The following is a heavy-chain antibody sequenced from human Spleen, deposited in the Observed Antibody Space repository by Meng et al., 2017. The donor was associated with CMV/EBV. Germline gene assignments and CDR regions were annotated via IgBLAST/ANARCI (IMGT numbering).Heavy chain of an antibody. CDR3: ARGLFY. Sequence: GESLKISCAASGFTFSNYAMSWVRQAPGKGLEWVTIISNDGSEKYYADSVKGRFTVSRDNSKKTLYLQMNRLTTEDMGVYYCARGLFYWGQGTLVTVSS. J-gene: IGHJ4*02. CDR1: GFTFSNYA. CDR2: ISNDGSEK. V-gene: IGHV3-30-3*01.